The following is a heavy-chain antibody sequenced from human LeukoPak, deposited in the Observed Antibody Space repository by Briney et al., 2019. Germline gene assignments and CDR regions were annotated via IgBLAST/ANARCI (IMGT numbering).Heavy chain of an antibody. CDR2: ISSSSSYI. CDR1: GFTFSSYS. V-gene: IGHV3-21*01. CDR3: ARDPYDSSGYSDY. J-gene: IGHJ4*02. D-gene: IGHD3-22*01. Sequence: PGGSLRLSCAASGFTFSSYSVNWVRQAPGKGLEWVSSISSSSSYIYYADSVKGRFTISRDNAKNSLYLQMNSLRAEDTAVYYCARDPYDSSGYSDYWGQGTLVTVSS.